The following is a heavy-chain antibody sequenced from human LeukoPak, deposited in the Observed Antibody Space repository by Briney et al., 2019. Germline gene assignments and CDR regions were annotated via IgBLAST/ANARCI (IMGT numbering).Heavy chain of an antibody. Sequence: GESLKISCKGSGYSFTSYWIGWVRQMPGKGLEWVGIIYPGDSDTRYSPSFQGQITISADKSISTAYLQWSSLKASDTAIYYCARSRNFRNWFDPWGQGTLVTVSS. CDR1: GYSFTSYW. CDR3: ARSRNFRNWFDP. D-gene: IGHD1-14*01. J-gene: IGHJ5*02. V-gene: IGHV5-51*01. CDR2: IYPGDSDT.